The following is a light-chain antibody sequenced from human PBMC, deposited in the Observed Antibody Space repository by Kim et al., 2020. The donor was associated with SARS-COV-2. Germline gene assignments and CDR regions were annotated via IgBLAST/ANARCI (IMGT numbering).Light chain of an antibody. V-gene: IGKV1-27*01. J-gene: IGKJ3*01. CDR2: AAS. Sequence: DIQMTQSPSSLSASVGDRVTITCRASQAISNHLGWYHQKPGRVPKLLIYAASTLQPGVPSRFSGSGSGTEFTLTISSLQPEDVATYYCQQYNSVPFTFGPGTKVDIK. CDR3: QQYNSVPFT. CDR1: QAISNH.